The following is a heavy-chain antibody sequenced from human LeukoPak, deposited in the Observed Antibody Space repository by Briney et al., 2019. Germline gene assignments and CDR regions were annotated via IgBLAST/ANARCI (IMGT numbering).Heavy chain of an antibody. Sequence: SETLSLTCTVSGGSLSSNNYYWDWIRQPPGKGLGWIGRIYYSGSTYYNPSLKSRVTISVDTSKNQFSLKLSSVTAADTAIYYCAREGANWFDPWGQGTLVTVSS. CDR2: IYYSGST. J-gene: IGHJ5*02. CDR1: GGSLSSNNYY. V-gene: IGHV4-39*07. CDR3: AREGANWFDP. D-gene: IGHD1-26*01.